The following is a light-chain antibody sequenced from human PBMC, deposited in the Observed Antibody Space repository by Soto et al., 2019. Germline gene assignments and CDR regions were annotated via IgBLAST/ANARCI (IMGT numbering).Light chain of an antibody. J-gene: IGKJ1*01. CDR1: QSINSN. CDR3: QQYGNWPRT. CDR2: RAS. V-gene: IGKV3-15*01. Sequence: EIMMTQSPATLSVSPGERATLSCRASQSINSNLAWYQQKPGQAPRLLIYRASTRATNIPARFSGSGSGTEFTLTISSLQSEDCAVYYCQQYGNWPRTFGQGTKLEIK.